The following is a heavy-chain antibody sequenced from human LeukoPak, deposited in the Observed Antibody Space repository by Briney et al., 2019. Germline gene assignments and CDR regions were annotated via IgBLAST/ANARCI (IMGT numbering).Heavy chain of an antibody. J-gene: IGHJ4*02. CDR3: ARRIAVAGSPAYYFDY. CDR2: INPKSGVT. Sequence: SSVKVSCKASAYTLSGYYMHWLRQAPGQGLEWMGWINPKSGVTNYAQKFQGRVTMTWDTSINTTFMELSRLRSDDTAVYYCARRIAVAGSPAYYFDYWGQGTLVTVSS. CDR1: AYTLSGYY. V-gene: IGHV1-2*02. D-gene: IGHD6-19*01.